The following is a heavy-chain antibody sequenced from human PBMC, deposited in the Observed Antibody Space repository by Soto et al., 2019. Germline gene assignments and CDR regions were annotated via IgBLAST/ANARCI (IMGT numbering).Heavy chain of an antibody. J-gene: IGHJ6*02. D-gene: IGHD4-4*01. V-gene: IGHV4-39*01. CDR2: IYYSGST. Sequence: QLQLQESGPGLVKPSETLSLTCTVSGGSISSSSYYWGWIRQPPGKGLEWIGSIYYSGSTYYNPSLKSRVVISVDTSKNQFSLKRSSVTAADTAVYYCARLTGPNSYGMVVWGQGTTVAVSS. CDR3: ARLTGPNSYGMVV. CDR1: GGSISSSSYY.